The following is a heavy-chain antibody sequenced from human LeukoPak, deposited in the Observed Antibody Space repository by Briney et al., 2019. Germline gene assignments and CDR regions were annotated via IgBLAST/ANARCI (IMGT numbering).Heavy chain of an antibody. D-gene: IGHD2-15*01. J-gene: IGHJ4*02. CDR2: ISGSGGST. Sequence: QPGGSLRLSCAASGFTFSSYAMSWVRQAPGKGLEWVSAISGSGGSTYYADSVKGRFTISRDNSKNTLYLQMNSLRAEDTAVYYCAKDVVLGDCSGGSCQSDFDYWGQGTLVTVSS. CDR1: GFTFSSYA. V-gene: IGHV3-23*01. CDR3: AKDVVLGDCSGGSCQSDFDY.